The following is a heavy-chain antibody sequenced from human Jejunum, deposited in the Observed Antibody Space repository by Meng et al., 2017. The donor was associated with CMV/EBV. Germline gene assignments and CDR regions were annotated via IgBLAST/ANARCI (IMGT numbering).Heavy chain of an antibody. V-gene: IGHV3-30-3*01. J-gene: IGHJ4*02. D-gene: IGHD4-17*01. CDR1: GFTFRNYA. CDR3: ARDDYGDAGAYFDY. Sequence: AASGFTFRNYALHWVRQAAGKGLEWVAVMSYDGNNQYFADSVKGRFTLSRDNSKNTVYLQMNSLRPEDTAVYYCARDDYGDAGAYFDYWGQGTLVTVSS. CDR2: MSYDGNNQ.